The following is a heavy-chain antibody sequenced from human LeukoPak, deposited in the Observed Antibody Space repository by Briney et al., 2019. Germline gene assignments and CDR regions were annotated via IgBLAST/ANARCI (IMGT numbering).Heavy chain of an antibody. CDR1: RFIFSDYA. D-gene: IGHD6-19*01. CDR2: ISTSGGIT. Sequence: PGGSLRLSCAASRFIFSDYAMSWVRQAPGKGLEWVSVISTSGGITFYADSVKGRFTISRDNAKNSLYLQMNSLRAEDTAVYYCARRQQWLVRGYYYYYGMDVWGQGTTVTVSS. V-gene: IGHV3-23*01. J-gene: IGHJ6*02. CDR3: ARRQQWLVRGYYYYYGMDV.